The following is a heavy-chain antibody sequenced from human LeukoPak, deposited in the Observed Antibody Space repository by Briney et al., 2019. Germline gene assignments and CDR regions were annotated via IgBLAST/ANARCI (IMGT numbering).Heavy chain of an antibody. Sequence: GGSLRLSCAASGFTFSSYSMNWVRQAPGKGLEWVSSISSSSSYIYYADSVKGRFTISRDNAKNSLYLQMNSLRAEDTAVYYCARVRRHIVVVTAIQYYFDYWGQGTLVTVSS. CDR1: GFTFSSYS. D-gene: IGHD2-21*02. V-gene: IGHV3-21*01. CDR3: ARVRRHIVVVTAIQYYFDY. J-gene: IGHJ4*02. CDR2: ISSSSSYI.